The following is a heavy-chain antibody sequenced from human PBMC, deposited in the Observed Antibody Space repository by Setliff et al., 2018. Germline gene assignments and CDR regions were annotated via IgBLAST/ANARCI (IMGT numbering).Heavy chain of an antibody. CDR2: IYTSGST. D-gene: IGHD3-22*01. CDR3: ARDYYDSSGYYYKVHYYYFDY. J-gene: IGHJ4*02. V-gene: IGHV4-4*07. CDR1: GGSISSYY. Sequence: PSETLSLTCTVSGGSISSYYWSWIRQPAGKGLEWIGHIYTSGSTNYNPSLKSRATMSVDTSKNQFSLKLSSVTAADTAVYYCARDYYDSSGYYYKVHYYYFDYWGQGTLVTVSS.